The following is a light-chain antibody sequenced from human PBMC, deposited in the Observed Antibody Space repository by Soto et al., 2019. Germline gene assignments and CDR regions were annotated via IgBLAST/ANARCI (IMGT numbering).Light chain of an antibody. V-gene: IGKV3-15*01. CDR3: QQYYNWPPWT. CDR1: QSVSSSY. CDR2: RAS. Sequence: ESVLTQSPGALSLSPGERATLSCRASQSVSSSYLAWYQQKPGQAPRLLIYRASTRAAGVSARISGSGSGTEFTLSISSLQPEDSAVYYCQQYYNWPPWTFGQGTKVDIK. J-gene: IGKJ1*01.